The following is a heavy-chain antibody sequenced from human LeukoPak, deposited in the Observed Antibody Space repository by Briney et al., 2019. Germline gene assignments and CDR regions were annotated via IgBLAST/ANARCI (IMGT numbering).Heavy chain of an antibody. J-gene: IGHJ4*02. CDR2: IRYDGTSK. CDR3: AKGHNYEVDY. V-gene: IGHV3-30*02. CDR1: GFTFSNYG. Sequence: GGSLRLSCAASGFTFSNYGMHWGRQAPGKGLEGVAFIRYDGTSKYYADSVKGRFTFSRDNSKNTLYLQMNSLRPEDTAVYYCAKGHNYEVDYWGQGTLVTVSS. D-gene: IGHD3-22*01.